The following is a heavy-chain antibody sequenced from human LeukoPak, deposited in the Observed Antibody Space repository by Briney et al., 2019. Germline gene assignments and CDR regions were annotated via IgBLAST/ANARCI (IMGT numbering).Heavy chain of an antibody. CDR1: GGSISSSSYY. D-gene: IGHD3-16*01. V-gene: IGHV4-39*01. CDR2: IYYSGST. CDR3: ARVGATYPHYYMDV. Sequence: SETLSLTCTVSGGSISSSSYYWGWIRQPPGKGLEWIGSIYYSGSTYYNPSLKSRVTISVDTSKNQFSLKLTSVTAADTAVYYCARVGATYPHYYMDVWGKGTTVTVAS. J-gene: IGHJ6*03.